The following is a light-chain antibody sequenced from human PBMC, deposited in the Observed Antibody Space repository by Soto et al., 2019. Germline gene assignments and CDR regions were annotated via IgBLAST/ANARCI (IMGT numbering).Light chain of an antibody. CDR1: QSVSNY. Sequence: IQMTQSPSTLSSSVGDRVTITCRASQSVSNYLAWYQQQPGKAPKLLIYDASTLESGVPSRFSGSGSGTEFTLTISSLKDDDFATYYCLQYNGYHRTFGQGTKVDIK. J-gene: IGKJ1*01. V-gene: IGKV1-5*01. CDR2: DAS. CDR3: LQYNGYHRT.